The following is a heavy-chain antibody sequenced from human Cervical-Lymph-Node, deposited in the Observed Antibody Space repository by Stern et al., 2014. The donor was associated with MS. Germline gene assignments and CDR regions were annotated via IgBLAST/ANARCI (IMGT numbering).Heavy chain of an antibody. J-gene: IGHJ4*02. CDR2: VNPSEST. D-gene: IGHD3-16*01. CDR3: ARGRGKRVFDY. V-gene: IGHV4-34*01. CDR1: GGSFMGYH. Sequence: VQLQQWSAGLLKPSETLSLTCAVSGGSFMGYHWSWIRQSPEQGLEWIGEVNPSESTNYNPALKSRVSMSVESSKTQFSLNLSSVTAADTAVYYCARGRGKRVFDYWGQGTLVTVSS.